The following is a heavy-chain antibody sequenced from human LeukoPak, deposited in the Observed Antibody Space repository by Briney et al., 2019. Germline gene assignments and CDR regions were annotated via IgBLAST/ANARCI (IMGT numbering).Heavy chain of an antibody. J-gene: IGHJ4*02. D-gene: IGHD3-10*01. Sequence: SVKVSCKASGGTFSSYAISRVRQAPGQGLEWMGGIIPTFGTANYAQKFQGRVTITTDESTSTAYMELSSLRSEDTAVYYWATEAGSGSYYNVDFDYWGQGNLVTVSS. V-gene: IGHV1-69*05. CDR2: IIPTFGTA. CDR1: GGTFSSYA. CDR3: ATEAGSGSYYNVDFDY.